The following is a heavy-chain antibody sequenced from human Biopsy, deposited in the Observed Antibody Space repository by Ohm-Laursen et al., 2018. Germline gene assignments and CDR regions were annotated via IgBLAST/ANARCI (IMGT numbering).Heavy chain of an antibody. CDR3: ARGYDTSGYYYVS. J-gene: IGHJ5*02. Sequence: PSDTLSLTCPVSGGSISNNNYYWGWIRQPPGKGLEWIGSIFYRGSTHYKPSLKSRVNISVDTSKNQFSLKLNSVTAADTAVYYCARGYDTSGYYYVSWGQGTLVTVSS. CDR2: IFYRGST. CDR1: GGSISNNNYY. D-gene: IGHD3-22*01. V-gene: IGHV4-39*01.